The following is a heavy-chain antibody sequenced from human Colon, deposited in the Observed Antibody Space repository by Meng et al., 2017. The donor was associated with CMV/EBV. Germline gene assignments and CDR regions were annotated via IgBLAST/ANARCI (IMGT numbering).Heavy chain of an antibody. D-gene: IGHD3-10*01. Sequence: GESLTISCAASGFTFSSYSMNWVRQAPGKGLEWVSSISRSSSYIYYADSVKGRFTISRDNAKNSLYLRINSLRAEDTAVYYGAREGDGSGSYYRGYWFDPWGQGTLVTVSS. CDR3: AREGDGSGSYYRGYWFDP. CDR1: GFTFSSYS. CDR2: ISRSSSYI. J-gene: IGHJ5*02. V-gene: IGHV3-21*01.